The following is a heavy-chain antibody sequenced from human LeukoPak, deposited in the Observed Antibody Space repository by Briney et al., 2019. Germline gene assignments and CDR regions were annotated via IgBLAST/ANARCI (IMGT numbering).Heavy chain of an antibody. J-gene: IGHJ4*02. CDR3: ATIRRQYCSGGSCYGPDY. CDR2: ISAGGGST. CDR1: GFTFSSYV. Sequence: GGSLRLSCAASGFTFSSYVMSWVRQAPGKGLEWVSGISAGGGSTYYADSVKGRFTISRDSSKNILYLQMNSLRAEDTAVYYCATIRRQYCSGGSCYGPDYWGQGTLVTVSS. V-gene: IGHV3-23*01. D-gene: IGHD2-15*01.